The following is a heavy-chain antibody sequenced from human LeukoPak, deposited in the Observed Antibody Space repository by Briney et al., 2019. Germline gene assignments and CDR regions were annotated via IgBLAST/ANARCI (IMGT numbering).Heavy chain of an antibody. J-gene: IGHJ4*02. CDR3: ANERSDSSSSRNDY. CDR1: GFTFSSYA. Sequence: GGSLRLSCAASGFTFSSYAMSWVRQAPGKGLEWVPAISGSGGSTYYADSVKGRFTISRDNSKNTLYLQMNSLRAEDTAVYYCANERSDSSSSRNDYWGQGTLVTVSS. V-gene: IGHV3-23*01. CDR2: ISGSGGST. D-gene: IGHD6-6*01.